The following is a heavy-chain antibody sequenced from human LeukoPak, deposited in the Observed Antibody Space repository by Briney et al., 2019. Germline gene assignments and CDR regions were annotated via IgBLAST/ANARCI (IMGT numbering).Heavy chain of an antibody. V-gene: IGHV4-30-2*01. J-gene: IGHJ5*02. CDR1: GGSISSGGYS. CDR3: ARGCSSTSCYAHWFDP. D-gene: IGHD2-2*01. Sequence: PSETLSLTCAVSGGSISSGGYSWSWIRQPPGKGLEWIGYIYHSGSTYYNPSLKSRVTISVDRSKNQFSLKLSSVTAADTAVYYCARGCSSTSCYAHWFDPWGQGTLVTVSS. CDR2: IYHSGST.